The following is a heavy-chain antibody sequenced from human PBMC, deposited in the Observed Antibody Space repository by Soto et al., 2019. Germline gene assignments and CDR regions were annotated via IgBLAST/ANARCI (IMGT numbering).Heavy chain of an antibody. CDR2: ISWDGLAQ. J-gene: IGHJ4*02. V-gene: IGHV3-30*18. CDR3: AKETIQVGGPNYFDY. Sequence: VQLVESGGGVVQPGRSLRLLCEASGIPFSRYGMHWVRQAPGMGLEWVAVISWDGLAQYYGDSVRGRFTISRDNSQSTLYLQMNSLRTEDTAIYYCAKETIQVGGPNYFDYWGQGVLVTVSS. CDR1: GIPFSRYG. D-gene: IGHD1-1*01.